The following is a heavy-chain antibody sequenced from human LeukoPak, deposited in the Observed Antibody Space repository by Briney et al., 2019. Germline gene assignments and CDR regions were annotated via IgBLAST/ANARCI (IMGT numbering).Heavy chain of an antibody. J-gene: IGHJ4*02. V-gene: IGHV4-34*01. Sequence: NASETLSLTCAVYGGSFSGYYWNWIRQPPGKGLEWIGEINHSGSTNYNPSLKSRVTISVDTSKNQFSLKLSSVTAADTAVYYCARGRAIAAAGTSGYFDYWGQGTLVTVSS. CDR2: INHSGST. CDR1: GGSFSGYY. CDR3: ARGRAIAAAGTSGYFDY. D-gene: IGHD6-13*01.